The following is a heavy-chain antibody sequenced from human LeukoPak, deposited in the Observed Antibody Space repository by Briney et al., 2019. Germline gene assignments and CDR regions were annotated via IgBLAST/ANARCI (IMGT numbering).Heavy chain of an antibody. Sequence: GGSLRLSCAASGFTFSTYWMSWVRQAPGKGLEWLSYISSSGSTIYYADSVKGRFTISRDNAKNSLYLQMNSLRAEDTAVYYCARETDSTLFDYWGQGTLVTVSS. J-gene: IGHJ4*02. CDR1: GFTFSTYW. V-gene: IGHV3-48*04. D-gene: IGHD2-2*01. CDR3: ARETDSTLFDY. CDR2: ISSSGSTI.